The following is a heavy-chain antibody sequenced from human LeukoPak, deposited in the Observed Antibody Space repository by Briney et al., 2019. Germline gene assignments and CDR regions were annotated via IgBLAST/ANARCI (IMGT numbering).Heavy chain of an antibody. CDR2: MNPNSGNT. CDR3: ARRTGGYDDLYYYYYYMDV. J-gene: IGHJ6*03. CDR1: GYTFTSYD. Sequence: ASVKVSCKASGYTFTSYDINWVRQATGQGLEWVGWMNPNSGNTGYAQKFQGRVTMTRNTSISTAYMELSSLRSEDTAVYYCARRTGGYDDLYYYYYYMDVWGKGTTVTVSS. V-gene: IGHV1-8*01. D-gene: IGHD5-12*01.